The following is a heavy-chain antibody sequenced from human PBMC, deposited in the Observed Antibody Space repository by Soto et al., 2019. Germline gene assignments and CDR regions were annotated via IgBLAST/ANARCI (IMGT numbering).Heavy chain of an antibody. CDR3: ARGGVDMIRGITGKRTWLDP. D-gene: IGHD3-10*01. Sequence: QVQLQQWGDGLLKPSETLSLTCAVYGGSFSSYYWNWLRQSPGKGLEWIGDINRIGSANYNPSLTGRVTLSVDSSKTKFYLRLTSVTAADTAMCYCARGGVDMIRGITGKRTWLDPWGQGTLVIVS. CDR2: INRIGSA. V-gene: IGHV4-34*01. J-gene: IGHJ5*02. CDR1: GGSFSSYY.